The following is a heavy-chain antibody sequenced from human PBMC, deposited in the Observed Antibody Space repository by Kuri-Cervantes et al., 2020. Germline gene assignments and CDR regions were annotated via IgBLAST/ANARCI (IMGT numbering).Heavy chain of an antibody. J-gene: IGHJ3*02. CDR1: GGSFSGYY. V-gene: IGHV4-34*01. Sequence: SQTLSLTCAVYGGSFSGYYWSWIRQPPGKELEWIGEINHSGSTNYNPSLKSRVTIAVDTSKNQFSLKLSSVTAADTAVYYCARWPIAVVGAGTPEAFDIWGQGTMVTVSS. CDR3: ARWPIAVVGAGTPEAFDI. D-gene: IGHD2-15*01. CDR2: INHSGST.